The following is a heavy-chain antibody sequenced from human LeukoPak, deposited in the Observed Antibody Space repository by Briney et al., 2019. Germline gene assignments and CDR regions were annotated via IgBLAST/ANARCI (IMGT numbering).Heavy chain of an antibody. Sequence: GGSLRLSCAASGFTFSSYWMSWVRQAPGKGLEWVANIKKDGSEKYSVDSVKGRFTISRDNAKTSLYLQMNTLRAEDTAVYYCAKKHSTGPDPWGQGTLVTVSS. CDR2: IKKDGSEK. V-gene: IGHV3-7*03. J-gene: IGHJ5*02. CDR3: AKKHSTGPDP. CDR1: GFTFSSYW. D-gene: IGHD2/OR15-2a*01.